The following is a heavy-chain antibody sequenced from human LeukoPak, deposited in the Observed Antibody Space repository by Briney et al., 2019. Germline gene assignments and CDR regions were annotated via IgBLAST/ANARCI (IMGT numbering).Heavy chain of an antibody. CDR2: ISGSGGTT. CDR1: GFTFSNYA. V-gene: IGHV3-23*01. Sequence: PGGSLRLSCAASGFTFSNYAMSWVRQAPGKGLEWVSVISGSGGTTYSADSVKGRFTISRDNSKNTLYLQMNSLRAEDTAAYYCARECGSSGGNTNGYFDYWGQGALVTVSS. D-gene: IGHD4-23*01. J-gene: IGHJ4*02. CDR3: ARECGSSGGNTNGYFDY.